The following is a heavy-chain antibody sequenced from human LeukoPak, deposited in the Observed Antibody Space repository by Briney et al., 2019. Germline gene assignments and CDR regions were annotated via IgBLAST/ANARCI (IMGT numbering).Heavy chain of an antibody. CDR3: TTSPSGSSPMFDS. J-gene: IGHJ4*02. CDR2: ISSSSSYI. D-gene: IGHD1-26*01. V-gene: IGHV3-21*01. CDR1: GFTFSSYS. Sequence: PGGSLRLSCAASGFTFSSYSMNWVRQAPGKGLEWVSSISSSSSYIYYADSVKGRFTISRDNAKNSLYLQMNSLRAEDTAVYYCTTSPSGSSPMFDSWGRRALATVSS.